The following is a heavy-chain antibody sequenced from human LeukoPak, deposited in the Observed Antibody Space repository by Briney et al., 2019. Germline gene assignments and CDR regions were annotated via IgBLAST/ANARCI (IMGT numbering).Heavy chain of an antibody. V-gene: IGHV4-59*01. D-gene: IGHD3-3*01. CDR3: ARAVGDFWSGYPDAFDI. CDR1: GGSISSYY. Sequence: PSETLSLTCTVSGGSISSYYWSWIRQPPGKGLERIGYIYYSGSTNYNPSLKSRVTISVDPSKNQFSLKLSSVTAADTAVYYCARAVGDFWSGYPDAFDIWGQGTMGTVSS. CDR2: IYYSGST. J-gene: IGHJ3*02.